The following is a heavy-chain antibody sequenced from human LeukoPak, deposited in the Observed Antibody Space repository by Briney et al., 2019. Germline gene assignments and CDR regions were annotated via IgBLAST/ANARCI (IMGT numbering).Heavy chain of an antibody. CDR2: ISGSGGST. CDR3: AKDGGGYSYGFNY. CDR1: GFTFSSYA. Sequence: PRGSLRLSCAASGFTFSSYAMSWVRQAPGKGLEWVSAISGSGGSTYYADSVKGRFTISRDNSKNTLYLQMNSLRAEDTAVYYCAKDGGGYSYGFNYWGQGTLVTVSS. J-gene: IGHJ4*02. D-gene: IGHD5-18*01. V-gene: IGHV3-23*01.